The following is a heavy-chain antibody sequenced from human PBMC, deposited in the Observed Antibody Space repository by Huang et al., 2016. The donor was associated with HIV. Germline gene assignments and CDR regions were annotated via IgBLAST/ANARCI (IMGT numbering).Heavy chain of an antibody. CDR3: ASEIAAASIDY. Sequence: EVQLMESGGGLVKPGGSLRFSCAASGFTFSSYSVNWVRQATGKGLGWISAISSSSSYIYYAGTVKGRITSSRDNAKNSLYLQMNSLRAEDTAVYYCASEIAAASIDYWGQGTLVTVSS. V-gene: IGHV3-21*01. D-gene: IGHD6-13*01. CDR1: GFTFSSYS. J-gene: IGHJ4*02. CDR2: ISSSSSYI.